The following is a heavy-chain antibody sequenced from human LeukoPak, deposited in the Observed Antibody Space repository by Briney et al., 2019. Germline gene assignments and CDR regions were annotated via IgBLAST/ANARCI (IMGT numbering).Heavy chain of an antibody. D-gene: IGHD5-24*01. V-gene: IGHV4-59*01. CDR1: GGSISSYY. J-gene: IGHJ6*02. CDR3: ARMGYYYYGMDV. Sequence: SEALSLTCTVSGGSISSYYWSWIRQPPGKGLEWIGYIYYSGSTNYNPSLKSRVTISVDTSKNQFSLKLSSVTAADTAVYYCARMGYYYYGMDVWGQGTTVTVSS. CDR2: IYYSGST.